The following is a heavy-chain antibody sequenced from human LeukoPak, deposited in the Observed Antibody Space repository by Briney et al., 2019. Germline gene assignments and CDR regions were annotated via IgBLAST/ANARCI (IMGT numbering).Heavy chain of an antibody. CDR3: ARPRSSTGGYYYMDV. V-gene: IGHV5-51*01. CDR1: GYSFTSYW. Sequence: GESLKISCKGSGYSFTSYWIGWVRQMPGKGLEWMRIIYPGDSDTRYSPSFQGQVTISADKSISTAYLQWSSLKASDTAMYYCARPRSSTGGYYYMDVWGKGTTVSVSS. D-gene: IGHD2-2*01. J-gene: IGHJ6*03. CDR2: IYPGDSDT.